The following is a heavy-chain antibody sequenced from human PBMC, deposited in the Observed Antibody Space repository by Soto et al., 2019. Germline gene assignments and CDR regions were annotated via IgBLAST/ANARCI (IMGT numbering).Heavy chain of an antibody. CDR1: GGGIRSYY. V-gene: IGHV4-59*01. J-gene: IGHJ6*01. D-gene: IGHD5-18*01. CDR2: FYHSGNS. CDR3: ARISSVDPYGYVNGGLDV. Sequence: SETLSLTCGVSGGGIRSYYLSCIRHSPEKGLEWIGYFYHSGNSNYNPSLKSRVTISVDTSKNQLSLSLRSVTAADTAVYFCARISSVDPYGYVNGGLDVWGQGTTVTVSS.